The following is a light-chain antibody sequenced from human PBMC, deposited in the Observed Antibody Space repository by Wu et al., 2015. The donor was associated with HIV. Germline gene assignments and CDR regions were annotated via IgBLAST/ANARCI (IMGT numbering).Light chain of an antibody. Sequence: EIVLTQSPGTLSLSPGERATLSCRASQSVSSNYLGWYQQKPGQAPRLLIYGASNRATGIPDRFSGSGSGTDFTLTISRLGPEDFVVYYCQQYGSSPTTFGQGTKVEIK. J-gene: IGKJ1*01. CDR3: QQYGSSPTT. V-gene: IGKV3-20*01. CDR2: GAS. CDR1: QSVSSNY.